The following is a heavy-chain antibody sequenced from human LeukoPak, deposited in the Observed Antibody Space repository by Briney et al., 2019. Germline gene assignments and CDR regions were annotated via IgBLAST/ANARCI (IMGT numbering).Heavy chain of an antibody. J-gene: IGHJ4*02. CDR2: IYYSGST. V-gene: IGHV4-61*08. CDR3: ARGPPPDFDY. Sequence: SQTLSLTCTVSGGSISSGDYYWSWIRQPPGKGLEWIGYIYYSGSTNYNPSLKSRVTTSVDTSKNQFSLKLSSVTAADTAVYYCARGPPPDFDYWGRGTLVTVSS. CDR1: GGSISSGDYY.